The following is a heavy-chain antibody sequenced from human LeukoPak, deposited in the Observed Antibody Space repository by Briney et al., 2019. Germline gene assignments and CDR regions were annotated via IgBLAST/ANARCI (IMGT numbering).Heavy chain of an antibody. Sequence: ASVKVSCKASGYTFTSYDINWVRLATGQGLEWMGWMNPNSGNTGYAQKFQGRVTITRNTSISTAYMELSSLRSEDTAVYYCARGLEERTKDYYYYYMDVWGKGTTVTVSS. CDR1: GYTFTSYD. CDR3: ARGLEERTKDYYYYYMDV. CDR2: MNPNSGNT. V-gene: IGHV1-8*03. J-gene: IGHJ6*03. D-gene: IGHD1-1*01.